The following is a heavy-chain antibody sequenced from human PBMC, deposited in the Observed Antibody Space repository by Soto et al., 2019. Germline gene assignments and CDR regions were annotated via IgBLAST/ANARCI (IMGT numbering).Heavy chain of an antibody. Sequence: QVQLVQSGAEVKKPGASVKVSCKASGYTFTSYYMHWVRQAPGQGLEWMGIINPSGGSTSYAQKFQGRVPMTRDTSTSTVYMELSSLRSEDTAVYYCARDFPRSVWPMGPFDYWGQGTLVTVSS. CDR3: ARDFPRSVWPMGPFDY. J-gene: IGHJ4*02. V-gene: IGHV1-46*01. D-gene: IGHD2-15*01. CDR2: INPSGGST. CDR1: GYTFTSYY.